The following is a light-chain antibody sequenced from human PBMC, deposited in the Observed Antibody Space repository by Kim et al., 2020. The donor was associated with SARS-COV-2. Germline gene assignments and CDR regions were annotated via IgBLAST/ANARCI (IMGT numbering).Light chain of an antibody. V-gene: IGLV1-47*01. CDR1: SSNIGSNY. Sequence: TPGPMVTTACSGSSSNIGSNYVYWYQQPPGTAPKLLICRNNPRPSGVPARFSGSKSGPSASLAISGRRSEDEADYYCATWDDSHVVFGGGTQLTVL. J-gene: IGLJ2*01. CDR2: RNN. CDR3: ATWDDSHVV.